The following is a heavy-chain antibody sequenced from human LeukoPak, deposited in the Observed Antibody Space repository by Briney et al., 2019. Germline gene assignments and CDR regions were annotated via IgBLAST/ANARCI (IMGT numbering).Heavy chain of an antibody. J-gene: IGHJ6*03. CDR3: ARGTTGVTTGYYYYYYMDV. Sequence: SETLSLTCAVYGGSFSGYYWSWIRQPPGKGLEWIGEINHSGSTNYNPSLKSRVTISVDTSKNQSSLKLSSVTAADTAVYYCARGTTGVTTGYYYYYYMDVWGKGTTVTVSS. V-gene: IGHV4-34*01. D-gene: IGHD4-17*01. CDR2: INHSGST. CDR1: GGSFSGYY.